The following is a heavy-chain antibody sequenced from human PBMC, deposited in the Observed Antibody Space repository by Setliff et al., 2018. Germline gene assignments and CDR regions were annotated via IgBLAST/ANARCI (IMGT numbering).Heavy chain of an antibody. J-gene: IGHJ6*03. CDR3: ARMGTDYIMTRVNSYQYYFYMDV. CDR2: IDYSGNT. V-gene: IGHV4-39*01. D-gene: IGHD5-18*01. CDR1: GDSISGVSHY. Sequence: SETLSLTCTVSGDSISGVSHYWGWIRQSPGRGLEWLGSIDYSGNTFYNPSLKSRVTMSVDTSRNQLSLKLTSVTAADTAVYYCARMGTDYIMTRVNSYQYYFYMDVWGKGTTVTVSS.